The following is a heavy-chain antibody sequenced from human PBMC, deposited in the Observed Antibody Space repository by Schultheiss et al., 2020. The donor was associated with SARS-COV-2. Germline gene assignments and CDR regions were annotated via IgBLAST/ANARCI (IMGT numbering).Heavy chain of an antibody. J-gene: IGHJ4*02. D-gene: IGHD3-22*01. CDR3: ASRSRITIIVTG. CDR2: IYYSGST. Sequence: SETLSLTCTVSGGSISSRIYYWTWIRQPPGKGLEWIGYIYYSGSTNYNPSLKSRVTISVDTSKNQFSLKLSSVTAADTAVYYCASRSRITIIVTGWGQGTLVTVSS. V-gene: IGHV4-61*01. CDR1: GGSISSRIYY.